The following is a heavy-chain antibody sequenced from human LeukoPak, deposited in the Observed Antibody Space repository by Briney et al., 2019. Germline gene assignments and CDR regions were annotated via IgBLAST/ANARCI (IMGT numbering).Heavy chain of an antibody. CDR3: ARDLGVIRIAAAGTFYFDY. CDR1: GYTFTGYY. CDR2: INPNSGGT. J-gene: IGHJ4*02. V-gene: IGHV1-2*02. Sequence: ASVKVSCKASGYTFTGYYMHWVRQAPGQGLEWMGWINPNSGGTNYAQKFQGRVTMTRATSISTAYMELSRLRSDDTAVYYCARDLGVIRIAAAGTFYFDYWGQGTLVTVSS. D-gene: IGHD6-13*01.